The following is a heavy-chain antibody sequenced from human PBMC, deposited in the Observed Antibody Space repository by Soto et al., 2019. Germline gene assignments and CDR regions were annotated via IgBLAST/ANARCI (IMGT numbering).Heavy chain of an antibody. CDR2: INSGGGHT. D-gene: IGHD2-21*02. CDR1: GYTFTGYY. CDR3: AGGNCAGDCYFDY. J-gene: IGHJ4*02. V-gene: IGHV1-46*01. Sequence: QVQLVQSGTEVKKPGASVKISCKASGYTFTGYYIYWVRQAPGQGLEFMGAINSGGGHTDYARKFQGRVTVTRDTSTSTVYMELTSLRFDDTAVYYWAGGNCAGDCYFDYWGQGTLVTVSS.